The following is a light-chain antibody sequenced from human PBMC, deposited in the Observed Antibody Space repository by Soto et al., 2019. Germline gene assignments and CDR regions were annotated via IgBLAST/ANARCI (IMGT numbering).Light chain of an antibody. CDR2: DVS. CDR3: SSQAVSSTLV. CDR1: SSDIGGYNY. J-gene: IGLJ2*01. V-gene: IGLV2-14*01. Sequence: QSALTQPASVSGSPGQSITISCTGTSSDIGGYNYVSWYQQHPGKAPKLMIYDVSNRPSGVSNRFSGSKSVNTSSLTISGLQAEDEADYYCSSQAVSSTLVFGGGTKLTVL.